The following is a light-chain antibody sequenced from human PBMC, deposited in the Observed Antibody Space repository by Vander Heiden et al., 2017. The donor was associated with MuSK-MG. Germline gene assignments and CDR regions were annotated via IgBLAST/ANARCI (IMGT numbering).Light chain of an antibody. Sequence: DIQMTQSPSSLSASVGDRVTITCRASQSISSYLNWYQQKPGKAPKLLIYAASSLQSGVPSRFSGSGYGTDFTLTISSLQPEDFAPYYCQQGDSNPLLTFGGGTKVEIK. J-gene: IGKJ4*01. V-gene: IGKV1-39*01. CDR1: QSISSY. CDR3: QQGDSNPLLT. CDR2: AAS.